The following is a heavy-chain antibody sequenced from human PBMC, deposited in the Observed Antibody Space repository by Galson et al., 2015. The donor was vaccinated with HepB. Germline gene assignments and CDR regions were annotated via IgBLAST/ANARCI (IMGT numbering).Heavy chain of an antibody. J-gene: IGHJ3*02. CDR2: IWYDGSNK. V-gene: IGHV3-33*01. CDR1: GFTFSSYG. Sequence: SLRLSCAASGFTFSSYGMHWVRQAPGKGLEWVAVIWYDGSNKYYADSVKGRFTISRDNSKNTLYLQMNSLRAEDTAVYYCARGLGLTIFGVVIRGRDAFDIWGQGTMVTVSS. CDR3: ARGLGLTIFGVVIRGRDAFDI. D-gene: IGHD3-3*01.